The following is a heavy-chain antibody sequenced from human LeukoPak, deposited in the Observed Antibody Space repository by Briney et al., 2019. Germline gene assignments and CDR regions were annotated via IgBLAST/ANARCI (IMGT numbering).Heavy chain of an antibody. J-gene: IGHJ4*02. CDR3: ARGPPDYFDDNGYLDY. V-gene: IGHV1-46*01. D-gene: IGHD3-22*01. CDR1: GYTFTTYY. CDR2: INPSGGGT. Sequence: ASVNVSCKASGYTFTTYYMHWVRQAPGQGPEWMGLINPSGGGTTYAQKFQGRVTMTRDTSMSTVNMELRSLKSEDTAVYYCARGPPDYFDDNGYLDYWGQGTLVTVSS.